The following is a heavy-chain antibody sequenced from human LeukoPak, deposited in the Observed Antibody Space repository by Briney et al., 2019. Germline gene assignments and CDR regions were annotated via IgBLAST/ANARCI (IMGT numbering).Heavy chain of an antibody. J-gene: IGHJ4*02. CDR3: AKDRLNCGGDCYSDY. V-gene: IGHV3-23*01. CDR2: ISGSGGST. Sequence: PGGSLRLSCAASGFTFSSYSMNWVRQAPGKGLEWVSAISGSGGSTYYADSVKGRFTISRDNSKNTLYLQMNSLRAEDTAVYYCAKDRLNCGGDCYSDYWGQGTLVTVSS. CDR1: GFTFSSYS. D-gene: IGHD2-21*01.